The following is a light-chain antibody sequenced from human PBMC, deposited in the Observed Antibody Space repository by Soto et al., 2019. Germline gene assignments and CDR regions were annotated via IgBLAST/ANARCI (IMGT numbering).Light chain of an antibody. Sequence: VLTXPPSVSGTPGQRVTISCSGGSSNIGSGTVNWYQQLPGTAPKLLIYNNNQRPSGVPDRFSGSKSGTSGSLAISGLQSEDEADYYCASWDDSLTGLYVFGTGTKVTVL. CDR1: SSNIGSGT. V-gene: IGLV1-44*01. CDR2: NNN. CDR3: ASWDDSLTGLYV. J-gene: IGLJ1*01.